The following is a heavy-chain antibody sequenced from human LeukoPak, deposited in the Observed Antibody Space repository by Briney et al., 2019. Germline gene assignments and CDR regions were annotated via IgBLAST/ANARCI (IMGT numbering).Heavy chain of an antibody. CDR2: IYSGGST. J-gene: IGHJ6*02. Sequence: PGGSLSLFCAASGFTVSSNYMSWVRQAPGKGLEWVSVIYSGGSTYYADSVKGRFTISRDNSKNTLYLQMNSLRAEDTAVYYCASYGSGSLYYYYGMDVWGQGTTVTVSS. CDR1: GFTVSSNY. D-gene: IGHD3-10*01. V-gene: IGHV3-53*01. CDR3: ASYGSGSLYYYYGMDV.